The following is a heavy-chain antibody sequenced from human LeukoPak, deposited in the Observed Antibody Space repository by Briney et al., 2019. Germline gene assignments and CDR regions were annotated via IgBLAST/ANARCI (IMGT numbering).Heavy chain of an antibody. D-gene: IGHD6-6*01. CDR1: GYSIRNGDY. CDR3: ARNSSSGFFDY. Sequence: SETLSLTCVVSGYSIRNGDYWGWIRQSPGKGLEWIASMYNSVSIHYNPSLMSRVTILVDTSKNEFSLKMRSVTAADTAVYYCARNSSSGFFDYWGQGTLATVSS. V-gene: IGHV4-38-2*01. J-gene: IGHJ4*02. CDR2: MYNSVSI.